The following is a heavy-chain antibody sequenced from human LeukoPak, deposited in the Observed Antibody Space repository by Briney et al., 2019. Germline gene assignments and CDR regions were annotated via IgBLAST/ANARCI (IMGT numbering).Heavy chain of an antibody. CDR3: ASVANDYGDYEFGY. CDR1: GGTFSSYA. Sequence: SVKVSCKASGGTFSSYAISWVRQAPGQGLEWMGRIIPILGIANYAQKFQGRVTITADKSTSTAYMELSSLRAEDTAVYYCASVANDYGDYEFGYGGQGTLVTVSS. CDR2: IIPILGIA. D-gene: IGHD4-17*01. V-gene: IGHV1-69*04. J-gene: IGHJ4*02.